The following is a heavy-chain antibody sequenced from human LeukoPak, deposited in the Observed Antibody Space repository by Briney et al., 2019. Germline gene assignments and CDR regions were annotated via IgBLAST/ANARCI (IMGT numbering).Heavy chain of an antibody. J-gene: IGHJ4*02. Sequence: PGESLQISGQGSGSRFTSYWISGVRQLPGKGLEWMGRIDPSDSYTNYSPSFQAHVTISADKSISTAYLQWSSLKASDTAMYYCARHRIAAAEGPTDWGQGTLVTVSS. D-gene: IGHD6-13*01. CDR3: ARHRIAAAEGPTD. V-gene: IGHV5-10-1*01. CDR2: IDPSDSYT. CDR1: GSRFTSYW.